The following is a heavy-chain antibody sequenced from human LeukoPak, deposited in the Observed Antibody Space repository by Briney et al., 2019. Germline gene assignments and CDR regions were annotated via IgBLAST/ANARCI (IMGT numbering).Heavy chain of an antibody. V-gene: IGHV4-34*01. CDR1: GGSFSGYY. CDR2: IDHSGTT. J-gene: IGHJ6*03. CDR3: ATGRNGVVPAPILGVGPWYNYHYMDV. Sequence: ASETLFLTCVVYGGSFSGYYWSWIRQPPGKGLEWIGEIDHSGTTNYNPSLKSRVTTSVDTSKNQFSLMVSSVTAADTAVYYCATGRNGVVPAPILGVGPWYNYHYMDVWGKGTTVTVSS. D-gene: IGHD2-2*02.